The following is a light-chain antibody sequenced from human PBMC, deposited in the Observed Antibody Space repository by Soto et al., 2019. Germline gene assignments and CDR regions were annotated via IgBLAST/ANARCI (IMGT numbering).Light chain of an antibody. CDR3: QSYDSSLFWV. Sequence: QSVLTQPPSVSGAPGQRVTISCTGSSSNIGAGYDVHWYQQLPGTAPKLLIYGNSNRPSGVPDRFSGSKSGTSASLAITGLQAEDEADYYCQSYDSSLFWVFGGGTKVTV. CDR1: SSNIGAGYD. J-gene: IGLJ3*02. V-gene: IGLV1-40*01. CDR2: GNS.